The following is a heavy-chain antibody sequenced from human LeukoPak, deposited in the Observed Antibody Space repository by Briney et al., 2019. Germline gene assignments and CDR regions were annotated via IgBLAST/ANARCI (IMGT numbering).Heavy chain of an antibody. CDR2: ISGSGGST. CDR3: ARDTLISGYYYYGMDV. V-gene: IGHV3-23*01. CDR1: GFTFSSYA. J-gene: IGHJ6*02. D-gene: IGHD3-10*01. Sequence: GGSLRLSCAASGFTFSSYAMSWVRQAPGKGLEWVSAISGSGGSTYYADSVKGRFTISRDNSKNTLYLQMNSLRAEDTAVYYCARDTLISGYYYYGMDVWGQGTTVTVSS.